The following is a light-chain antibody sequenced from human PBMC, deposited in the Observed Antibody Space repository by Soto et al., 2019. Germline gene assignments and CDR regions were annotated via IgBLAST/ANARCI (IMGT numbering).Light chain of an antibody. CDR2: EVS. V-gene: IGLV2-14*03. Sequence: QSALTQPASVSGSPGQSITISCAGTSSDLGAYKYVSWYQQHPDKAPKLILYEVSRRPSGVSNRFSGSKSGNTASLTISGLLAEDEAYYSCSSYTKSSTLVFGNGTKVTV. J-gene: IGLJ1*01. CDR3: SSYTKSSTLV. CDR1: SSDLGAYKY.